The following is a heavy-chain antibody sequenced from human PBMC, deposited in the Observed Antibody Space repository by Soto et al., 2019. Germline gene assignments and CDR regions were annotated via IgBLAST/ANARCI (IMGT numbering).Heavy chain of an antibody. CDR2: ITSDTTFT. CDR1: GFTFNSYS. CDR3: VRKSSRLDY. J-gene: IGHJ4*02. V-gene: IGHV3-21*01. D-gene: IGHD2-2*01. Sequence: GGSLRLSCAASGFTFNSYSMAWVRQAPGKGLEWVSSITSDTTFTFYADSVKGRFTMSRDNAKNSLYLQMNSLRAEDTAVYFCVRKSSRLDYWGQGA.